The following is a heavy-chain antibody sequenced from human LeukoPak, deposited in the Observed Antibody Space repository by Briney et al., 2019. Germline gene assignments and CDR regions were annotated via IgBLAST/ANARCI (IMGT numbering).Heavy chain of an antibody. D-gene: IGHD2-2*02. J-gene: IGHJ3*01. V-gene: IGHV3-23*01. CDR3: ARDSGYCSSTSCYTGAFDL. CDR1: GFTFSSYA. Sequence: PGGSLRLSCAASGFTFSSYAMSWVRQAPGKGLEWVSAIGGNGGSTYYADSVKGRFTISRDNAKNSLYLQMNSLRAEDTAVYYCARDSGYCSSTSCYTGAFDLWGQGTMVTVSS. CDR2: IGGNGGST.